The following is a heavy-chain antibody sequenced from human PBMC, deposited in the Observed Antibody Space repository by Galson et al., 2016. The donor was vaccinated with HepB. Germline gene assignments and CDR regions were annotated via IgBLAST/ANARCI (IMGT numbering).Heavy chain of an antibody. J-gene: IGHJ5*02. CDR2: IYYSGST. CDR1: GGSISSYY. D-gene: IGHD3-22*01. CDR3: ARRVGYYDSSDYYNWFDP. Sequence: SETLSLTCIVSGGSISSYYWSWIRQPPGKGLEWIGYIYYSGSTNYNPSLKSRVTISVDRSKNQFSLKLSSVTAADTAVYYCARRVGYYDSSDYYNWFDPWGQGTLVTVSS. V-gene: IGHV4-59*01.